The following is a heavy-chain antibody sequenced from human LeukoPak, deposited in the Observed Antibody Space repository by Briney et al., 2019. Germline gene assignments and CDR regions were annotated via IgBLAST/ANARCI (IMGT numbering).Heavy chain of an antibody. V-gene: IGHV4-34*01. Sequence: SETLSLTYTVSGGSISSYYWSWIRQPPGKGLEWIGEINHSGSTNYNPSLKSRVTMSVDTPKNQFSLRLRSVTAADTALYYCARRQLGKGYSFDYWGQGTVVTVSS. CDR1: GGSISSYY. J-gene: IGHJ4*02. CDR3: ARRQLGKGYSFDY. D-gene: IGHD3-22*01. CDR2: INHSGST.